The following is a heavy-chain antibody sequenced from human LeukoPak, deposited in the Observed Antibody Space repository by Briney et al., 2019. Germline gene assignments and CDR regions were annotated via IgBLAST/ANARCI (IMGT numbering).Heavy chain of an antibody. CDR3: ARAGVDSSGYFAFDI. D-gene: IGHD3-22*01. J-gene: IGHJ3*02. V-gene: IGHV3-21*01. Sequence: GGSLRLSCAASGFTFSSYEMNWVRQAPGKGLEWVSSISSSSSYIYYADSVKGRFTISRDNAKNSLYLQMNSLRAEDTAVYYCARAGVDSSGYFAFDIWGQGTMVTVSS. CDR1: GFTFSSYE. CDR2: ISSSSSYI.